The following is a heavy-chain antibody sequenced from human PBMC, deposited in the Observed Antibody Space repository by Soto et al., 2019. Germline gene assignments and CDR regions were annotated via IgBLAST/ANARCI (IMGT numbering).Heavy chain of an antibody. CDR1: GGTFSSYT. CDR3: ARAEGGYDPRAYSYGMDV. Sequence: QVQLVQSGAEVKKPGSSVKVSCKASGGTFSSYTISWVRQAPGQGLEWMGRIIPILGIANYAQKFQGRVTITADKSTSTVYMELSSLRSEDTAVYYCARAEGGYDPRAYSYGMDVWGQGTTVTVSS. V-gene: IGHV1-69*02. CDR2: IIPILGIA. D-gene: IGHD5-12*01. J-gene: IGHJ6*02.